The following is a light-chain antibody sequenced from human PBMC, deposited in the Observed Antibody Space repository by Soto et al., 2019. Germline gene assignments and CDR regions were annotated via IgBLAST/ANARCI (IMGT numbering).Light chain of an antibody. J-gene: IGKJ5*01. CDR3: QQYDNLPIT. CDR2: DAS. CDR1: QSITTW. Sequence: DIQMTQSPSTLSAPVGDRVTITCRASQSITTWLAWYQQKPGKAPKLLIYDASSLESGVPSRFSGSGSGTEFTLTISSLQPEDVATYYCQQYDNLPITFGQGTRREIK. V-gene: IGKV1-5*01.